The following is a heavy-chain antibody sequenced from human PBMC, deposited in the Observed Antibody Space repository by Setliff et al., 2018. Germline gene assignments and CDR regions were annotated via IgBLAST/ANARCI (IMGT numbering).Heavy chain of an antibody. Sequence: ETLSLTCTVSGGSISSSDFYWGWIRQPPGKGLEWIGSIYYSGSTYYSPSLKSRVTISVDTSKNQFSLNLTSVTAADTAVYYCARASVVHAIAVGYWGQGTLVTVSS. CDR3: ARASVVHAIAVGY. CDR1: GGSISSSDFY. V-gene: IGHV4-39*01. CDR2: IYYSGST. D-gene: IGHD2-15*01. J-gene: IGHJ4*02.